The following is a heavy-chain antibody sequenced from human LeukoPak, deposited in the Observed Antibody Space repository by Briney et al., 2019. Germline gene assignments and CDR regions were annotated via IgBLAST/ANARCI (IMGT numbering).Heavy chain of an antibody. J-gene: IGHJ6*02. CDR1: GGSFSGYY. Sequence: PSETLSLTCAVYGGSFSGYYWSWIRQPPGKGLEWIGEINHSGSTNYNPSLKSRVTISVDTSKNQFSLKLSSVTAADTAVYYCARSVIAAAGYYYGMDVWGQGTTVTVSS. CDR2: INHSGST. V-gene: IGHV4-34*01. CDR3: ARSVIAAAGYYYGMDV. D-gene: IGHD6-13*01.